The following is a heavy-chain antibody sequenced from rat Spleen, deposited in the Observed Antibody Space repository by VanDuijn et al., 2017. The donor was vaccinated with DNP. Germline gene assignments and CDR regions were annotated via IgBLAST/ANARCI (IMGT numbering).Heavy chain of an antibody. CDR2: ITYDGAGT. CDR1: GFSFSDYY. CDR3: ARHVLPLRIWDY. J-gene: IGHJ2*01. D-gene: IGHD1-6*01. Sequence: EVRLVESGGGLVQPGRSLKLSCAASGFSFSDYYMAWVRQAPTKGLELVAYITYDGAGTYYGDSVRGRFTISRDNAKSILYLQMNSLRSEDMATYYCARHVLPLRIWDYWGQGVMVTVSS. V-gene: IGHV5-22*01.